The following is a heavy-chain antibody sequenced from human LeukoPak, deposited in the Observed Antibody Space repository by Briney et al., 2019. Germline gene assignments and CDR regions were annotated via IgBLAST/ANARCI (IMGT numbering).Heavy chain of an antibody. CDR1: GGTFSSYA. Sequence: SVKVSCKTSGGTFSSYAISWVRQAPGQGLEWMGGIIPIFGTANYAQKFQGRVTITTDESTSTAYMELSSLRSEDTAVYYCARDRRGLLWFGDYDVTYYFDYWGQGTLVTVSS. D-gene: IGHD3-10*01. CDR2: IIPIFGTA. J-gene: IGHJ4*02. CDR3: ARDRRGLLWFGDYDVTYYFDY. V-gene: IGHV1-69*05.